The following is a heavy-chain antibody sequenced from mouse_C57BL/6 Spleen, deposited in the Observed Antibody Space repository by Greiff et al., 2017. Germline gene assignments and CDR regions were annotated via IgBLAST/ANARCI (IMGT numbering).Heavy chain of an antibody. CDR2: IHPSNSET. CDR3: VSYHYRFWYFEV. D-gene: IGHD2-14*01. V-gene: IGHV1-52*01. J-gene: IGHJ1*03. Sequence: QVQLQQPGAELVRPGSSVKLSCKASGYTFTSYWMHWVKQRPIQGLEWIGNIHPSNSETHYNQQFKDKATVTVDKSSSTAYMQLSSQTSAVSSVYYGVSYHYRFWYFEVWGTGPTVTVSS. CDR1: GYTFTSYW.